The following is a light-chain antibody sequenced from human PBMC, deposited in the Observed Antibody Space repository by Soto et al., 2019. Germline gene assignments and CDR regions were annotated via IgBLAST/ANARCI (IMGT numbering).Light chain of an antibody. CDR2: DVS. CDR1: SHVGAYRY. J-gene: IGLJ2*01. Sequence: QSVLTQPASVSGSPGQSITISCTGSHVGAYRYVSWYQQHPGKAPRLMIYDVSNRPSGVSDRFSGSKSGNTASLTISGLQPEDEAYFFCSSYTGGNARVVFGGGTKLTVL. V-gene: IGLV2-14*01. CDR3: SSYTGGNARVV.